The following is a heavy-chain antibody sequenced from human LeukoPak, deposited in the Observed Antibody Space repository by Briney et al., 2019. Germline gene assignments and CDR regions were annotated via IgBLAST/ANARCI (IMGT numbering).Heavy chain of an antibody. CDR2: ISGSGGST. D-gene: IGHD3-9*01. CDR1: GFTFSSYG. CDR3: AKDLAGYQIGGFDY. Sequence: GGSLRLSCAASGFTFSSYGMSWVRQAPGKGLEWVSAISGSGGSTYYADSVKGRFTISRDNSKNTLYLQMNSLRAEDTAVYYCAKDLAGYQIGGFDYWGQGTLVTVSS. V-gene: IGHV3-23*01. J-gene: IGHJ4*02.